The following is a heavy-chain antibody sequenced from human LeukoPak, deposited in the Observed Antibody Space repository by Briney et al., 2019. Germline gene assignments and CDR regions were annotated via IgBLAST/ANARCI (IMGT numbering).Heavy chain of an antibody. CDR1: GYTLSRYG. D-gene: IGHD6-19*01. V-gene: IGHV1-18*01. J-gene: IGHJ4*02. CDR3: ARDRGDSGWYGENDY. CDR2: ISPYNGNT. Sequence: ASVKVSCKASGYTLSRYGISWVRQAPGQGLEWTGWISPYNGNTNYAQKFQGRVTMTTDTSKTTAYMELRSLRSDDTALYYYARDRGDSGWYGENDYWGQGTLVIVSS.